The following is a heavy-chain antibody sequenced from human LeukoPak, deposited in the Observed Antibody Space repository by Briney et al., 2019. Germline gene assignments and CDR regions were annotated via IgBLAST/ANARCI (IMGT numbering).Heavy chain of an antibody. V-gene: IGHV3-53*01. J-gene: IGHJ4*02. CDR2: IYSGGDT. Sequence: PGGSLRLSCAASGFTVSDKYMSWVRQAPGEGLEWVSLIYSGGDTFYADSVKGRFTISRDNSKNTLYLQMTSLRAEDTAVYYCARVREYDTYGYYYWGQGTLVTVSS. D-gene: IGHD5-18*01. CDR1: GFTVSDKY. CDR3: ARVREYDTYGYYY.